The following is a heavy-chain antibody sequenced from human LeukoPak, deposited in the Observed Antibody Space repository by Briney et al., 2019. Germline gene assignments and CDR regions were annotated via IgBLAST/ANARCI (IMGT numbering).Heavy chain of an antibody. V-gene: IGHV3-66*01. Sequence: GGSLRLSCAASGLTVNNNYMGWVRQAPAKGLEWVSVIYSVGSTYYADSVRGRFTISRDSSKNTLYLQMNSLRVEDTAVYYCAGSLAYCGGDCRLGDYWGQGTLVTVSS. CDR2: IYSVGST. D-gene: IGHD2-21*02. CDR1: GLTVNNNY. CDR3: AGSLAYCGGDCRLGDY. J-gene: IGHJ4*02.